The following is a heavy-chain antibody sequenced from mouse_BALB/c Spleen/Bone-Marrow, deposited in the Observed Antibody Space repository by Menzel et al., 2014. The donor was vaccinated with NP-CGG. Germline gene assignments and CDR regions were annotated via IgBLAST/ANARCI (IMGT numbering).Heavy chain of an antibody. V-gene: IGHV14-3*02. CDR2: IDPANGNT. Sequence: EVQLQQSGAKLVKPGASVKLSCTASGFNIKDTYMHWVKQRPEQGLEWIGRIDPANGNTKYDPKFQGKATITADTSSNTAYLQLSSLTSEDTAVYYCAAYYRYLAWFAYWGQGTLVTVSA. CDR3: AAYYRYLAWFAY. D-gene: IGHD2-14*01. CDR1: GFNIKDTY. J-gene: IGHJ3*01.